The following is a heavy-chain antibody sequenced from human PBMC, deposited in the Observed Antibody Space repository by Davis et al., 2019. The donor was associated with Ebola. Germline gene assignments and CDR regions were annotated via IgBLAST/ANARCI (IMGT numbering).Heavy chain of an antibody. CDR3: ARDSPPFGVGATGYYYYMDV. D-gene: IGHD1-26*01. V-gene: IGHV4-61*01. J-gene: IGHJ6*03. CDR1: GGSVSSGSYY. Sequence: PSETLSLTCTVSGGSVSSGSYYWSWIRQPPGKGLEWIGYIYYSGSTNYNPSLKSRVTISVDTSKNQFSLKLSSVTAADTAVYYCARDSPPFGVGATGYYYYMDVWGKGTTVTVSS. CDR2: IYYSGST.